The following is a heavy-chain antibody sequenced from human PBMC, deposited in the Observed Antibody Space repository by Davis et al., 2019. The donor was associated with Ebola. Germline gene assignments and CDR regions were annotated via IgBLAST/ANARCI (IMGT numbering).Heavy chain of an antibody. CDR1: GGSLRSSNW. D-gene: IGHD3-16*01. CDR3: ASAPYEKY. J-gene: IGHJ4*02. Sequence: MPSETLSLTCTVSGGSLRSSNWCCCLRQSPGKGLEWIGEILQTGDTNYSPSFKGRVTISADPSRNQFSLKLTSVTAADTAVYYCASAPYEKYWCQGTLVTVSS. CDR2: ILQTGDT. V-gene: IGHV4-4*02.